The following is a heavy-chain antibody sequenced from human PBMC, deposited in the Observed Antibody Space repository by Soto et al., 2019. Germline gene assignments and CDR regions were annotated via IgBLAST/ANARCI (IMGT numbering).Heavy chain of an antibody. CDR1: GYTFTSYY. CDR2: MNPNSGNT. V-gene: IGHV1-8*02. J-gene: IGHJ4*02. Sequence: ASVKVSCKASGYTFTSYYMHWVRQATGQGLEWMGWMNPNSGNTGYAQKFQGRVTMTRNTSISTAYMELSSLRSEDTSVYYCARVGYYYDSSGYYLSFDDWGQGTLVTVSS. D-gene: IGHD3-22*01. CDR3: ARVGYYYDSSGYYLSFDD.